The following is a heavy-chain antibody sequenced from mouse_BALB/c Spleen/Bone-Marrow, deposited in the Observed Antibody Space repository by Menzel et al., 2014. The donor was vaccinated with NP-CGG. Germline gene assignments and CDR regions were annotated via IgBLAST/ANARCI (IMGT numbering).Heavy chain of an antibody. Sequence: VQVVESGPGLVQPSQSLSITCTVSDFSLTSYGVHWVRQSPGKGLEWLGVIWSGGGTDYNAAFISRLSISKDNSKSQVFFKMNSLQANDTAIYYCARYGSILDYWGQGTTLTVSS. D-gene: IGHD1-1*01. CDR1: DFSLTSYG. CDR2: IWSGGGT. CDR3: ARYGSILDY. V-gene: IGHV2-2*02. J-gene: IGHJ2*01.